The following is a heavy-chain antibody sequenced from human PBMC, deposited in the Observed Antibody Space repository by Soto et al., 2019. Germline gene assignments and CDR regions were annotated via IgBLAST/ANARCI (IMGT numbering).Heavy chain of an antibody. V-gene: IGHV5-51*01. CDR2: IYPGDSDT. D-gene: IGHD5-12*01. CDR3: ARPLGRWLQFSDI. Sequence: PGESLKISCKGSGYSFTSYWIGWVRQMPGKGLEWMGIIYPGDSDTRYSPSFQGQVTISADKSISTAYLQWSSLKASGTAMYYCARPLGRWLQFSDIWGQGTMVTVSS. CDR1: GYSFTSYW. J-gene: IGHJ3*02.